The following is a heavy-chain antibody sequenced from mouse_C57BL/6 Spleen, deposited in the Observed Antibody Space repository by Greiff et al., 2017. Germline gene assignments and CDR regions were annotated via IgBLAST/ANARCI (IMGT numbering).Heavy chain of an antibody. D-gene: IGHD1-1*01. V-gene: IGHV1-55*01. J-gene: IGHJ4*01. Sequence: VQLQQPGAELVKPGASVKMSCKASGYTFTSYWITWVKQRPGQGLEWIGDIYPGSGSTNYNEKFKSKATLTVDTSSSTAYMQLSSLTSEDSAVYYCASTITTASYAMDYWGQGTSVTVSS. CDR3: ASTITTASYAMDY. CDR1: GYTFTSYW. CDR2: IYPGSGST.